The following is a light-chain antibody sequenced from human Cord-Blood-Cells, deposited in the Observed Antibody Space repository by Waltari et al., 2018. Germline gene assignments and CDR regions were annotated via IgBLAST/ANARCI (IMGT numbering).Light chain of an antibody. CDR3: SSYTSSSTLDV. CDR2: EVS. Sequence: QSALTQPASVSGSPGQSITISCPGTSSDVGGYNYVPWYQQHPGKAPKLMIYEVSNRPSGVSNRFSGSKSGNTASLTISGLQAEDEADYYCSSYTSSSTLDVFGTGTKVTVL. CDR1: SSDVGGYNY. J-gene: IGLJ1*01. V-gene: IGLV2-14*01.